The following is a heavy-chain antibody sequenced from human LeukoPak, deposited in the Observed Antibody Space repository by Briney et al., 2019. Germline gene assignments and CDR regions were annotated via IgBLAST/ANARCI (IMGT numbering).Heavy chain of an antibody. CDR2: ISTSSSHI. CDR1: GFTFSEYS. D-gene: IGHD1-26*01. V-gene: IGHV3-21*01. Sequence: GGSLRLSCAASGFTFSEYSMNWVRQAPGKGLEWVSFISTSSSHIYYADSVKGRFTISRDNARNSVSLQMNSLRAEDTAVYYCMAESTTSWEGYWGQGILVTVPS. CDR3: MAESTTSWEGY. J-gene: IGHJ4*02.